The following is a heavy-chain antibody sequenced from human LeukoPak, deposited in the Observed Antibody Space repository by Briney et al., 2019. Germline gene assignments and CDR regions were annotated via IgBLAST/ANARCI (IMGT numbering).Heavy chain of an antibody. V-gene: IGHV4-34*01. CDR3: ARGDSSSSLFY. J-gene: IGHJ4*02. CDR2: INHSGST. CDR1: GGSFSGYY. D-gene: IGHD6-6*01. Sequence: SETLSLTCAVYGGSFSGYYWSWIRQPPGKGLEWIGEINHSGSTNYNPSLKSRVTISVDTSKNQFSLKLSSVTAADTAVYYCARGDSSSSLFYWGQGTLVTVSS.